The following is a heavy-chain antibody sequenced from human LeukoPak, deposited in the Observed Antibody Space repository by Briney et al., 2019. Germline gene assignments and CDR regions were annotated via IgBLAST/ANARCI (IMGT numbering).Heavy chain of an antibody. CDR2: ISWNSGSI. D-gene: IGHD6-13*01. V-gene: IGHV3-9*01. Sequence: GRSLRPSCAASGFTFDDYAMHWVRQAPGQGLEWGSGISWNSGSIGYAGSVKGRFTIPRDNAKNSLYLQMNSLRAEDTALYYCAKDIAAASTGWYFDLWGRGTLVTVSS. CDR3: AKDIAAASTGWYFDL. J-gene: IGHJ2*01. CDR1: GFTFDDYA.